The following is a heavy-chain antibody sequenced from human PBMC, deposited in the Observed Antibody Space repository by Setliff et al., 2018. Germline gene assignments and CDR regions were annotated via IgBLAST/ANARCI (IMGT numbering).Heavy chain of an antibody. CDR2: INHRGST. CDR1: GGTFSDYY. Sequence: SETLSLTCAAYGGTFSDYYWTWIRQPPGKGLEWVGEINHRGSTTYNPSLKSRVTISVDTSKDQFSLKVVSMTAADTAVYYCARGRNIAASLLDSWGQGTLVTVSS. CDR3: ARGRNIAASLLDS. D-gene: IGHD2-15*01. V-gene: IGHV4-34*01. J-gene: IGHJ4*02.